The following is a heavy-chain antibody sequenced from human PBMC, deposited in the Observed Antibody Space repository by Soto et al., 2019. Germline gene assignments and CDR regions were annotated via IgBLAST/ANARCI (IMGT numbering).Heavy chain of an antibody. J-gene: IGHJ6*02. CDR1: GGSMISYY. D-gene: IGHD1-20*01. Sequence: SETLSLTCTVSGGSMISYYWSWIRQPPGKGLEWIGYIYYSGITNYNPSLKSRVTISVDTSKNQFSLKLSSVTAADTAVYYCARYKSNYYYGMDVWGQGTTVT. CDR2: IYYSGIT. CDR3: ARYKSNYYYGMDV. V-gene: IGHV4-59*01.